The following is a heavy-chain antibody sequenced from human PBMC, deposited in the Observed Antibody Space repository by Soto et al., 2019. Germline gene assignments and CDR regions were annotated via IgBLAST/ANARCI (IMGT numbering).Heavy chain of an antibody. CDR2: IIPIFNTT. J-gene: IGHJ4*02. D-gene: IGHD1-1*01. Sequence: QVHLVQSGAEVKKPGSSVKVSCKTSGGTFSSDSISWVRQAPGQGLEWMGGIIPIFNTTQYAHHLQGTVTFTADESATIAYMDLSSLRSDDTAVYYCARHGDWYNPFYFASWGQGTLVTVSS. CDR3: ARHGDWYNPFYFAS. V-gene: IGHV1-69*01. CDR1: GGTFSSDS.